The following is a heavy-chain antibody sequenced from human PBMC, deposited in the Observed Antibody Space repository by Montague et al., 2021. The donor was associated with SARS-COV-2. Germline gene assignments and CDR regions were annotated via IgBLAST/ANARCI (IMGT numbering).Heavy chain of an antibody. CDR3: AKVAAGWGVYFDY. V-gene: IGHV3-23*03. J-gene: IGHJ4*02. CDR2: IYSGGSST. D-gene: IGHD6-19*01. CDR1: GFTFSSYA. Sequence: SLRLSWSASGFTFSSYAMSWVRQAPGEGLEWVSVIYSGGSSTYYADSVKGRFTISRDNSKNTLYLQMNSLRAEDTAVYYCAKVAAGWGVYFDYWGQGTLVTVSS.